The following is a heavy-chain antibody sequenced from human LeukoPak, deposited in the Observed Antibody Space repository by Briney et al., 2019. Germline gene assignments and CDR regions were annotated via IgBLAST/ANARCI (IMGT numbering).Heavy chain of an antibody. CDR3: ARDQRSYLDY. CDR2: ISGSGGST. V-gene: IGHV3-23*01. CDR1: GFTFSSYA. J-gene: IGHJ4*02. Sequence: GGSLRLSCAASGFTFSSYAMSWVRQAPGKGLEWVSAISGSGGSTYYADSVKGRFTISRDNAKNSLYLQMNSLRAEDTAVYYCARDQRSYLDYWGQGTLVTVSS.